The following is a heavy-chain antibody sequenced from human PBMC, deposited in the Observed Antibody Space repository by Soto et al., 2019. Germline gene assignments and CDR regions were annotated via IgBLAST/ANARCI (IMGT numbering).Heavy chain of an antibody. CDR2: ISWNSGNI. D-gene: IGHD3-10*01. Sequence: EVQLVESGGGLVQPGRSLRLSCAASGFTFDDYAMHWVRQAPGKGLEWVSGISWNSGNIGYADSVKGRFTISRDNAKNSLHLQMNSLRADDSALYYCAKDIGGSGRYGPDYWGQGTLVAVSS. CDR3: AKDIGGSGRYGPDY. J-gene: IGHJ4*02. CDR1: GFTFDDYA. V-gene: IGHV3-9*01.